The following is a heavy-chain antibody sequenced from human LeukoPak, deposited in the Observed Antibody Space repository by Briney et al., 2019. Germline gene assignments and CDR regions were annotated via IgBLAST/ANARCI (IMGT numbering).Heavy chain of an antibody. CDR3: AKVWVTANTFDY. J-gene: IGHJ4*02. CDR2: ISYDGSNK. Sequence: GGSLRLSCAASGFTFSSYGMHWVRQAPGKGLEWVAVISYDGSNKYYADSVKGRFTISRDNSKNTLYLQMNSLRAEDTAVYYCAKVWVTANTFDYWGQGTLVTVSS. V-gene: IGHV3-30*18. D-gene: IGHD2-21*02. CDR1: GFTFSSYG.